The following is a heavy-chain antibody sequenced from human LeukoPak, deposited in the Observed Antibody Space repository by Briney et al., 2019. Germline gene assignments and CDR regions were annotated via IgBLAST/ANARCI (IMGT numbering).Heavy chain of an antibody. CDR1: GGTFSSYA. D-gene: IGHD2-15*01. Sequence: GASVKVSCKASGGTFSSYAISWVRQAPGQGLEWMGWINPNSGGTNYAQKFQGRVTMTRDTSISTAYMELSRLRSDDTAVYYCARAYCSGGSCSFPRSWFDPWGQGTLVTVSS. V-gene: IGHV1-2*02. CDR2: INPNSGGT. J-gene: IGHJ5*02. CDR3: ARAYCSGGSCSFPRSWFDP.